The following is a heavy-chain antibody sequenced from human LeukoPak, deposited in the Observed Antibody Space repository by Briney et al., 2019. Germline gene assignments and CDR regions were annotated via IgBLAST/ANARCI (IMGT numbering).Heavy chain of an antibody. J-gene: IGHJ3*02. Sequence: GGSLRLSCVASGFTFDDYAMHWVRHARGKGLEWVSGISWNSGSIGYADSVKGRFTIPRDNAKNSLYLQMNSLRAEDTALYYCAKDSTIYGDYLGDAFDIWGQGSMVTVSS. CDR1: GFTFDDYA. D-gene: IGHD4-17*01. CDR2: ISWNSGSI. V-gene: IGHV3-9*01. CDR3: AKDSTIYGDYLGDAFDI.